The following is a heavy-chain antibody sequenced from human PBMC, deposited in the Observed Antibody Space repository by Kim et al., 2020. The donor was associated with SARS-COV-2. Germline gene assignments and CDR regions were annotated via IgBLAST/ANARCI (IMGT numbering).Heavy chain of an antibody. CDR2: ITGGGVIT. CDR3: AKGMGHRTYYFDY. Sequence: GGSLRLSCAASGFTFSSYAMSCVRQAPGKGLEWVSTITGGGVITYYADSVKGRFTISRDKSNNTLYLQMNSLRAEDTAEYYCAKGMGHRTYYFDYWGQGT. J-gene: IGHJ4*02. V-gene: IGHV3-23*01. CDR1: GFTFSSYA. D-gene: IGHD1-26*01.